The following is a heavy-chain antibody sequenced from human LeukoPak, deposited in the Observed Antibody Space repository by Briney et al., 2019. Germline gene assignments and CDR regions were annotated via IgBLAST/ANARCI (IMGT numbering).Heavy chain of an antibody. CDR2: INPSGGST. Sequence: ASVKVSCKVSGYTFTHYYIHWVRQAPGQGLEWMGIINPSGGSTSYAQKFQGRVTMTRDTSTSTVYMDLSSLRSEDTAVYYCARDLRRWLQLFDYWGQGTLVTVSS. CDR1: GYTFTHYY. V-gene: IGHV1-46*01. J-gene: IGHJ4*02. CDR3: ARDLRRWLQLFDY. D-gene: IGHD5-24*01.